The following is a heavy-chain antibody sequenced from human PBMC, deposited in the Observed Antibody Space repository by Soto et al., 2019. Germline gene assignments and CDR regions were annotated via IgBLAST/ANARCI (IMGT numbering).Heavy chain of an antibody. Sequence: QITLKESGPTLVKPTQTLTLTCNFSGFSLRMSGVGVGWIRQPPGKALEWLALIYWDDAKRFSPSLRSRLTITKDTSKNQVVLTMANMDPLDTGTYYCAHVTGSSGWAAMDYRGQGTLVTVPS. CDR3: AHVTGSSGWAAMDY. CDR2: IYWDDAK. V-gene: IGHV2-5*02. CDR1: GFSLRMSGVG. J-gene: IGHJ4*02. D-gene: IGHD6-25*01.